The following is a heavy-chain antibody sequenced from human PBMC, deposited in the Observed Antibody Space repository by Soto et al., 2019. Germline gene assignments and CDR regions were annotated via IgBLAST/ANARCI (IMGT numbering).Heavy chain of an antibody. J-gene: IGHJ4*02. CDR3: ARQNIAAAGTVFLAY. Sequence: SLTCTVSGGSISSSSYYWGWIRQPPGKGLEWIGSIYYSGSTYYNPSLKSRVTISVDTSKNQFSLKLSSVTAADTAVYYCARQNIAAAGTVFLAYWGQGTLVTVSS. V-gene: IGHV4-39*01. CDR2: IYYSGST. CDR1: GGSISSSSYY. D-gene: IGHD6-13*01.